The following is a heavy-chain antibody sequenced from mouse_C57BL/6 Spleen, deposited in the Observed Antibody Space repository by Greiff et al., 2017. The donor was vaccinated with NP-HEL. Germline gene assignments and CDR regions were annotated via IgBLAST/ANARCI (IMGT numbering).Heavy chain of an antibody. J-gene: IGHJ3*01. CDR2: FHPYNDDT. Sequence: VQLQQSGAELVKPGASVKMSCKASGYTFTTYPIEWMKQNHGKSLEWIGNFHPYNDDTKYNEKFKGKATLTVEKSSSTVYLELSRLTSDYSAVYYSERLGYGSSYEFAYWGKGTLVTVSA. CDR3: ERLGYGSSYEFAY. D-gene: IGHD1-1*01. V-gene: IGHV1-47*01. CDR1: GYTFTTYP.